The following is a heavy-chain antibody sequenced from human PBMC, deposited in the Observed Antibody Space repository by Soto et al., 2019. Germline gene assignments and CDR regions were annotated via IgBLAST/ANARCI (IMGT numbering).Heavy chain of an antibody. Sequence: SETLSLTCAVYGGSVNGYYWNWIRQPPGKGLEWIGEINHTGGTHYNPSLKSRVTMSVDTSKNQFSLRLSCVTAADTAIYYCATRITVFGLLIPPFDPWGQGTQVTVSS. V-gene: IGHV4-34*01. J-gene: IGHJ5*02. CDR2: INHTGGT. CDR3: ATRITVFGLLIPPFDP. CDR1: GGSVNGYY. D-gene: IGHD3-3*01.